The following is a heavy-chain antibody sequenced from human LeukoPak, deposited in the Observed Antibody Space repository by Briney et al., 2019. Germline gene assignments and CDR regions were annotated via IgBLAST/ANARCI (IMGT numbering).Heavy chain of an antibody. CDR1: GFTFSTYW. J-gene: IGHJ4*02. V-gene: IGHV3-7*01. CDR3: ARVQGGGFRTADY. D-gene: IGHD1-14*01. CDR2: INEDGSEK. Sequence: PGGSLRLSCAASGFTFSTYWMMWVRQAPGKGLEWVANINEDGSEKYYADSVEGRFTISRDNAKNSLYLQMNSLRVEDTAVYFCARVQGGGFRTADYWGQGTLVTVSS.